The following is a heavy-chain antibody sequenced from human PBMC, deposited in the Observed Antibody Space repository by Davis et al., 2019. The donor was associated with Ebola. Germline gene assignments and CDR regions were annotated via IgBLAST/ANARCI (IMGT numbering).Heavy chain of an antibody. CDR3: ARIRMGSRGDYYFDY. Sequence: ETLSLTCTVSGGSISSYYWSWVRQAPGKGLEWVSVIYSGGSTYYADSVKGRFTISRDNSKNTLYLQMNSLEAEDTAVYYCARIRMGSRGDYYFDYWGQGTLVTVSS. V-gene: IGHV3-53*01. CDR1: GGSISSYY. D-gene: IGHD6-19*01. J-gene: IGHJ4*02. CDR2: IYSGGST.